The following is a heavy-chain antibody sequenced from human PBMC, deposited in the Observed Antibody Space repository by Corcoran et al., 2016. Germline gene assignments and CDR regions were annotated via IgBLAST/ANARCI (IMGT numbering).Heavy chain of an antibody. J-gene: IGHJ3*02. V-gene: IGHV1-69*01. CDR3: ARENWGNAFDI. D-gene: IGHD7-27*01. Sequence: QVQLVQSGAEVKKPGSSVKVSCKASGGTFSSYAISWVRQAPGHGLEWMGGIIPIFGTANYAKKFQGRVTITADEYTSTAYMELSSLGSEDTAVDYCARENWGNAFDIWGQGTMVTVSS. CDR2: IIPIFGTA. CDR1: GGTFSSYA.